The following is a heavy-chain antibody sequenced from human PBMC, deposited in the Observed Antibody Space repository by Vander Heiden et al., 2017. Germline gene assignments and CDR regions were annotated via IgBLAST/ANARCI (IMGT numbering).Heavy chain of an antibody. Sequence: QVQLVESGGGVVQPGRALRLPCAASGFTFSSYGMHWVRQAPGKELEWVAVIWFDGTNKYYGDSVKGRFTISRDNSKNTVYLQMNSLRAEDTAVYYCARGTTGYYRGSYFDYWGQGTLVTASS. J-gene: IGHJ4*02. CDR3: ARGTTGYYRGSYFDY. CDR2: IWFDGTNK. V-gene: IGHV3-33*01. CDR1: GFTFSSYG. D-gene: IGHD3-9*01.